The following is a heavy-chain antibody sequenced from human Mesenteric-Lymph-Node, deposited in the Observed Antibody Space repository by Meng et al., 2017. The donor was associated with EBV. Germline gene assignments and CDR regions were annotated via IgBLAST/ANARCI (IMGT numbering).Heavy chain of an antibody. CDR3: ARGPNYWYFDL. Sequence: QVQIQQWGAGLLKPSETLSLTCAVYGGSFSGYYWSWIRQPPGKGLEWIGEINHSGSTNYNPSLKSRVTISVDTSKNQFSLKLSSVTAADTAVYYCARGPNYWYFDLWGRGTLVTVSS. V-gene: IGHV4-34*01. J-gene: IGHJ2*01. CDR1: GGSFSGYY. CDR2: INHSGST.